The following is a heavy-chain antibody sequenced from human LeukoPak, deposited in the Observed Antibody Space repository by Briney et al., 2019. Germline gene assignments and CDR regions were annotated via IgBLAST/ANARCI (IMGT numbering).Heavy chain of an antibody. CDR1: GGSISSYY. CDR2: IYYSGST. V-gene: IGHV4-59*08. Sequence: PSETLSLTCTVSGGSISSYYWSWIRQPPGKGLEWIGYIYYSGSTNYNPSLKSRVTISVDTSKNQFSLKLSSVTAADTAVYYCASHSTMYGGYLFYYWGQGTLVTVSS. J-gene: IGHJ4*02. D-gene: IGHD4-17*01. CDR3: ASHSTMYGGYLFYY.